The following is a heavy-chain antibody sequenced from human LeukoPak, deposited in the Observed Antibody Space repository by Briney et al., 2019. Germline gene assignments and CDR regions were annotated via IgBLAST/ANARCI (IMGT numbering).Heavy chain of an antibody. D-gene: IGHD3-22*01. CDR3: ARGHYDSSGPYRQFYYFDY. V-gene: IGHV1-69*04. Sequence: SVEVSCKASGGTFSSYAISWVRQAPGQGLEWMGRIIPILGIANYAQKFQGRVTITADKSTSTAYMELSSLRSEDTAVYYCARGHYDSSGPYRQFYYFDYWGQGTLVTVSS. CDR1: GGTFSSYA. J-gene: IGHJ4*02. CDR2: IIPILGIA.